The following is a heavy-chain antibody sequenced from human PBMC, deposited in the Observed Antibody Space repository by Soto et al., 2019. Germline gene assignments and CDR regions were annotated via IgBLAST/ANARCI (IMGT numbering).Heavy chain of an antibody. D-gene: IGHD6-13*01. V-gene: IGHV3-64D*06. CDR1: GFTFSSYV. CDR3: IVASAAY. J-gene: IGHJ4*02. Sequence: GGSLRLSCSASGFTFSSYVMNWVRQAPGKGLEYVSGITSNGGSTFYADSVKGRFIISRDNSQNTVYLQMSSLTTADTAVYYCIVASAAYWGQGTQVTVSS. CDR2: ITSNGGST.